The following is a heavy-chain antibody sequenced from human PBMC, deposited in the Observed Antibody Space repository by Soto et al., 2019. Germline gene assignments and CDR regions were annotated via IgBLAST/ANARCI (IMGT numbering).Heavy chain of an antibody. CDR1: GFTFSSYE. D-gene: IGHD6-19*01. Sequence: EVQLVESGGGLVQPGGSLRLSCAASGFTFSSYEMNWVRQAPGKGLEWVSYISSSGSTIYYADSVKGRFTISRDNAKNSLYLQMNSLRAEDTAVYYCARDRFALSGWYGGRAFDIWGQGTMVTVSS. CDR3: ARDRFALSGWYGGRAFDI. V-gene: IGHV3-48*03. CDR2: ISSSGSTI. J-gene: IGHJ3*02.